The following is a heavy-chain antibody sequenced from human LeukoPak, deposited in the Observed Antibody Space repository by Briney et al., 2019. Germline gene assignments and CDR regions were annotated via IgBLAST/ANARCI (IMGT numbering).Heavy chain of an antibody. V-gene: IGHV3-74*01. Sequence: PGGSLRLSCAASGFTFSSYWMHWVRQAPGKGLVWVSRIRSDGSTTYADSVKGRFTISRDNAKNTLYLQMNSLRAEDTAVYYCAKDSGGSGSYSDYWGQGTLVTVSS. CDR3: AKDSGGSGSYSDY. J-gene: IGHJ4*02. CDR2: IRSDGST. CDR1: GFTFSSYW. D-gene: IGHD3-10*01.